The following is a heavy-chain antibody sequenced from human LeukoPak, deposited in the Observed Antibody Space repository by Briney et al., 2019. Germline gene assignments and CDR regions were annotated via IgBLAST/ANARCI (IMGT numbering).Heavy chain of an antibody. D-gene: IGHD5-18*01. CDR3: ARGVNSQGTAMVLFDS. J-gene: IGHJ4*02. CDR1: GYTFTGYY. CDR2: INPNSGGT. V-gene: IGHV1-2*02. Sequence: GASVKVSCKASGYTFTGYYIHWVRQAPGQGLEWTGWINPNSGGTNYGQKFQGRVTMTRDTSISTAYMELSRLTSEDTPVYYCARGVNSQGTAMVLFDSWGQGSLVIVSA.